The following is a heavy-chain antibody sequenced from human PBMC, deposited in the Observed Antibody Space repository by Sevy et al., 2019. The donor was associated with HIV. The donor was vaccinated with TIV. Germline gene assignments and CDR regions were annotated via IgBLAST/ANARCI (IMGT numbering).Heavy chain of an antibody. Sequence: SETLSLTCSVSSDSITNDGHYWGWIRQSPGKGLEWIGTIHGTGSTDYNPPLKGRVIISIDTSKKQFSLKLSSVTAAETAIYYCAKHSLFTIFGFVMDPKMYYFDYWGQGTLVTVSS. CDR3: AKHSLFTIFGFVMDPKMYYFDY. CDR2: IHGTGST. D-gene: IGHD3-3*01. V-gene: IGHV4-39*01. J-gene: IGHJ4*02. CDR1: SDSITNDGHY.